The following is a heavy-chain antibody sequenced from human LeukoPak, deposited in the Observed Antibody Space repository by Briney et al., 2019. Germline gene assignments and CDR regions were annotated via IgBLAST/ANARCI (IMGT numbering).Heavy chain of an antibody. J-gene: IGHJ5*02. Sequence: GGSLRLSCAASGFTFSSYAMHWVRQAPGKGLEWVAVISYDGSNKYYADSVKGRFTISRDNSKNTLYLQMNSLRAEDTAVYYCARHAGGSGPHWNWFDPWGQGTLVTVSS. CDR2: ISYDGSNK. D-gene: IGHD3-10*01. CDR3: ARHAGGSGPHWNWFDP. CDR1: GFTFSSYA. V-gene: IGHV3-30-3*01.